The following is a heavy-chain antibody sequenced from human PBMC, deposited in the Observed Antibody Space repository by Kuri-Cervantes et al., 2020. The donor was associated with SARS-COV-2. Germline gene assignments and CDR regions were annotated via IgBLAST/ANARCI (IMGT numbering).Heavy chain of an antibody. CDR1: GGTFSSYT. CDR2: INPNSGGT. V-gene: IGHV1-2*02. Sequence: ASVKVSCKASGGTFSSYTISWVRQAPGQGLEWMGGINPNSGGTNYAQKFQGRVTMTRDTSISTAYMELSRLRSDDTAVYYCARDRTGATGPAGDAFDIWGQGTMVTVSS. CDR3: ARDRTGATGPAGDAFDI. J-gene: IGHJ3*02. D-gene: IGHD6-25*01.